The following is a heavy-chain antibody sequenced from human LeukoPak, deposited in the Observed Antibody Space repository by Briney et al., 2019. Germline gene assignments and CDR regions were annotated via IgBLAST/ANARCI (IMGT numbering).Heavy chain of an antibody. V-gene: IGHV1-8*03. CDR2: MNPNSGNT. CDR3: ALMVYAMDDAFDI. CDR1: GSTFTSYV. J-gene: IGHJ3*02. D-gene: IGHD2-8*01. Sequence: ASVKVSCQASGSTFTSYVINWVRQATGQGLEWMGWMNPNSGNTGYAQKFQGRVTITRNTSISTAYMELSSLRSEDTAVYYCALMVYAMDDAFDIWGQGTMVTVSS.